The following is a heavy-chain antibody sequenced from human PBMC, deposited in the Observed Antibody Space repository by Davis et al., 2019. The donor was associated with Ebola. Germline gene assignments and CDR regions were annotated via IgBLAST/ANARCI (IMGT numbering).Heavy chain of an antibody. CDR2: INSDGSST. CDR1: GFTFSSYW. J-gene: IGHJ2*01. D-gene: IGHD3-10*01. Sequence: HTGGPLRLSCAASGFTFSSYWMHWVRQVPGKGLVWVSRINSDGSSTSEVDSVKGRFTISRDNAKNTLSLQMNSLRAEDTAVYYCARAPHSGLVGWYFDLWGRGTLVTVSS. V-gene: IGHV3-74*01. CDR3: ARAPHSGLVGWYFDL.